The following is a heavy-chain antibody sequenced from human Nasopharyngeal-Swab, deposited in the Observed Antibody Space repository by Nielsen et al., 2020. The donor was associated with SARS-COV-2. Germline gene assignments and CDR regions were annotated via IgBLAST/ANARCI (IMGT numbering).Heavy chain of an antibody. J-gene: IGHJ3*02. Sequence: ARKAPGKGLEWVSVIYSGGSSTYYADSVKGRFTISRDNSKNTLYLQMNSLRAEDTAVYYCARGFLDDAFDIWGQGTMVTVSS. CDR3: ARGFLDDAFDI. D-gene: IGHD3/OR15-3a*01. CDR2: IYSGGSST. V-gene: IGHV3-23*03.